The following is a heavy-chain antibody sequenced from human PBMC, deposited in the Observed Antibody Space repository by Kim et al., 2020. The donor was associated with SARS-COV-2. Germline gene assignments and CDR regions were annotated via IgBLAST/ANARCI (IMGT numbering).Heavy chain of an antibody. Sequence: ASVKVSCKASGYTFTDYGISWVRQAPGQGLERMGWISPYNGNTNYAQKVQGRVAMTTDTSTNTAYIELRSLRSDDTAVYYCAKDTTPRVCRSYWFDPWGQGTLVTVSS. V-gene: IGHV1-18*01. CDR1: GYTFTDYG. D-gene: IGHD1-1*01. CDR3: AKDTTPRVCRSYWFDP. CDR2: ISPYNGNT. J-gene: IGHJ5*02.